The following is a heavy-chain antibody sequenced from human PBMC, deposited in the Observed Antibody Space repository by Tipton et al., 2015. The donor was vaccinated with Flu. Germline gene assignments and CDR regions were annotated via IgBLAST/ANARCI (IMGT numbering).Heavy chain of an antibody. Sequence: TLSLTCTVSGGSISSDSYYWSWIRQPAGKGLEWIGRMLYGGSTYYNPSLKSRVTMSVDTSKNQFSLKLTSASAADTAVYYCAKSGSYLEYLQHLGQGTLVTVSS. D-gene: IGHD1-26*01. CDR3: AKSGSYLEYLQH. CDR2: MLYGGST. CDR1: GGSISSDSYY. J-gene: IGHJ1*01. V-gene: IGHV4-61*02.